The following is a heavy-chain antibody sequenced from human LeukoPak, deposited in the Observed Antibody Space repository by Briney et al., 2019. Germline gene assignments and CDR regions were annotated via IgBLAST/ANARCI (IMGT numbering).Heavy chain of an antibody. J-gene: IGHJ4*02. CDR1: GGSFSGYY. CDR3: ARPPHY. CDR2: INHSGST. V-gene: IGHV4-34*01. Sequence: PSETLSLTCAVYGGSFSGYYWSWIRQPPGKGLEWIGEINHSGSTNYNPSLKSRVTISVDTSKNQFSLKLSSVTAADTAVYYFARPPHYWGQGTLVTVSS.